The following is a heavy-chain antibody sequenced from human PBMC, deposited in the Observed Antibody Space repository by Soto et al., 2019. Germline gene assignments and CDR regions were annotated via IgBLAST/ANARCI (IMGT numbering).Heavy chain of an antibody. CDR1: GYSFATSG. Sequence: QVKLVQSGTEVKKPGASVKVSCKASGYSFATSGISWVRQAPGQGLEWMGWISAYNGNTNYEQKPQYRVPMTTDTSKSTASLDLRGLRSDDTAVYYWARAGHYYDSRGYADWGQGPLVNVSS. D-gene: IGHD3-22*01. CDR2: ISAYNGNT. V-gene: IGHV1-18*01. CDR3: ARAGHYYDSRGYAD. J-gene: IGHJ4*02.